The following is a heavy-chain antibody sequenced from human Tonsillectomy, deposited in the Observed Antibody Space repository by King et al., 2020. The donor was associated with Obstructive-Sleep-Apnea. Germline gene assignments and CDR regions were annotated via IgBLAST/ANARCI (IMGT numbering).Heavy chain of an antibody. CDR1: GYTFTSYG. CDR2: ISAYNGNTNYGNK. Sequence: QVQLVESGAEVKKPGASVKVSCKASGYTFTSYGISWVRQAPGQGLEWMGWISAYNGNTNYGNKNYAQKLQGRVTMTTDTSTSTAYMELRSLRSDDTAVYYCARDSGSSYYFDYWGQGTLVTVSS. CDR3: ARDSGSSYYFDY. D-gene: IGHD1-26*01. V-gene: IGHV1-18*04. J-gene: IGHJ4*02.